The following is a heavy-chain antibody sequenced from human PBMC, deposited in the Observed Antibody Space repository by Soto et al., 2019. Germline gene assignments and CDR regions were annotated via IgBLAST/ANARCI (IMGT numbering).Heavy chain of an antibody. V-gene: IGHV3-74*01. Sequence: GGSLRLSCAASGFPFSSYWMHWVRNDPGKGLVWVSRINSDGSSTSYADSVKGRFTISRDNAKNSLYLQMNSLRAEDTAVYYCARVDHRSRRIFGVVPPGYYMDVWGKGTTVTVSS. J-gene: IGHJ6*03. CDR3: ARVDHRSRRIFGVVPPGYYMDV. CDR1: GFPFSSYW. D-gene: IGHD3-3*01. CDR2: INSDGSST.